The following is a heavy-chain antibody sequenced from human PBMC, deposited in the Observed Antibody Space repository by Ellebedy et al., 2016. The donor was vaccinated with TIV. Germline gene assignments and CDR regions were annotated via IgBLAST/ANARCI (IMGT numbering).Heavy chain of an antibody. CDR2: IWYDGSKK. J-gene: IGHJ5*02. D-gene: IGHD3-22*01. Sequence: PGGSLRLSCAVSGFTFSPYGMHLVRQAPGKGLEWVAVIWYDGSKKNYADSVRGRFTISRDSSKNMVYVEMNSLRGDDTAVYYCARDCDTSSHLSWYDPWGQGTLVTVSS. CDR3: ARDCDTSSHLSWYDP. CDR1: GFTFSPYG. V-gene: IGHV3-33*01.